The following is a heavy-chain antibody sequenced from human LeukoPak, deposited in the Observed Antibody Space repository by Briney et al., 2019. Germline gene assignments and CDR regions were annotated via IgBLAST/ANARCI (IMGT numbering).Heavy chain of an antibody. CDR1: GYSFTGHY. CDR2: INPKSGGT. D-gene: IGHD5-18*01. Sequence: GASVKVSCKASGYSFTGHYMHWVRQAPGQGLEWMGWINPKSGGTNYAQKFQGRVTMTRDTSISTAYMDMSSLRSDDTAVYYCARRGSAYSYNSFRAFDIWGQGTMVTVSS. V-gene: IGHV1-2*02. CDR3: ARRGSAYSYNSFRAFDI. J-gene: IGHJ3*02.